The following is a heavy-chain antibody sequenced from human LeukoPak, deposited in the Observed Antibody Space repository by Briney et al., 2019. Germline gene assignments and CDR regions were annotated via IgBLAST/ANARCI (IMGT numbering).Heavy chain of an antibody. CDR3: ARDVSNYDYVWGSYRSDAFDI. Sequence: SETLSLTCAVYGGSFSGYYWSWIRQPPGKGLEWIGEINHSGSTNYNPSLKSRVTISVDTSKNQFSLKLSSVTAADTAVYYCARDVSNYDYVWGSYRSDAFDIWGQGTMVTVSS. J-gene: IGHJ3*02. V-gene: IGHV4-34*01. CDR2: INHSGST. D-gene: IGHD3-16*02. CDR1: GGSFSGYY.